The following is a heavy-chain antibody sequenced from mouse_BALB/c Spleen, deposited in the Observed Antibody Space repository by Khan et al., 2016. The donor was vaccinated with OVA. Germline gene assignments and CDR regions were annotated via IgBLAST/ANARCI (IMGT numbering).Heavy chain of an antibody. J-gene: IGHJ2*01. D-gene: IGHD1-1*01. CDR3: ARSPRCYGYLDD. CDR2: ISSGSSTI. CDR1: GFTFSSFG. Sequence: EVQLVESGGGLVQPGGSRKLSCAASGFTFSSFGMHWVRQAPEKGLEWVAYISSGSSTIYYADTVKGRFTISRDNPTNTLFLQMNSLRTEDTAMYYCARSPRCYGYLDDWGQGTTLTVSS. V-gene: IGHV5-17*02.